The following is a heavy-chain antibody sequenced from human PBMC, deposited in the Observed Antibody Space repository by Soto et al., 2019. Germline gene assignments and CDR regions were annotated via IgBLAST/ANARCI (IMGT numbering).Heavy chain of an antibody. J-gene: IGHJ6*02. D-gene: IGHD6-19*01. V-gene: IGHV3-33*01. CDR1: GFTFSSYG. CDR3: AEGGSGGGMGV. CDR2: IWYEGSNK. Sequence: QVQLVESGGGVVQPGRSLRLSCAASGFTFSSYGMHWVRQAPGKGLEWVAVIWYEGSNKYYADSVKGRFTISRDNFKKRLYLAMNSLTAEDTAGYYWAEGGSGGGMGVWGPGTTVTVS.